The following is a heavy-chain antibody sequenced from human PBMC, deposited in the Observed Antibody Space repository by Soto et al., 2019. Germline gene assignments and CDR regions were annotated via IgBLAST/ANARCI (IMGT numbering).Heavy chain of an antibody. J-gene: IGHJ4*02. Sequence: PGGSLRLSCAASGFTFSSYAMSWVRQAPGKGLEWVSAISGSGGSTYYADSVKGRFTISRDNSKNTLYLQMNSLRAEDTAVYYCAKVRGSSSSNPWIFDYWGQGTLVTVSS. D-gene: IGHD6-6*01. CDR2: ISGSGGST. V-gene: IGHV3-23*01. CDR3: AKVRGSSSSNPWIFDY. CDR1: GFTFSSYA.